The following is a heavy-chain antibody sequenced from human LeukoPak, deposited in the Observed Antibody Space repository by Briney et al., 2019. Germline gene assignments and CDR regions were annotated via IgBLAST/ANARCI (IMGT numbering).Heavy chain of an antibody. J-gene: IGHJ4*02. CDR3: ARFLYSSGLDY. CDR2: IKQDGSAK. D-gene: IGHD6-19*01. Sequence: GGSLRLSCSASGFTFSSYWMSWVRQASGKGLEWVAKIKQDGSAKDHVDSVKGRFTISRDNAKNLLYLQMNGLRAEDTAVYYCARFLYSSGLDYWGQGTLVAVSS. V-gene: IGHV3-7*02. CDR1: GFTFSSYW.